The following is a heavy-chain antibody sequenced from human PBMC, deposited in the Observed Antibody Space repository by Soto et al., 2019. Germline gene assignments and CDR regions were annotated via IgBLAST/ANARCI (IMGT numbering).Heavy chain of an antibody. D-gene: IGHD2-2*01. Sequence: GGSLRLSCAASGFTFSSYAMSWVRQAPGKGLEWVSAISGSGGSTYYADSVKGRFTISRDNSKNTLYLQMNSLRAEDTAVYYCAKYSGSSTSHAPPGWGDYYYYYGMDVWGQGTTVTVSS. CDR2: ISGSGGST. J-gene: IGHJ6*02. CDR1: GFTFSSYA. CDR3: AKYSGSSTSHAPPGWGDYYYYYGMDV. V-gene: IGHV3-23*01.